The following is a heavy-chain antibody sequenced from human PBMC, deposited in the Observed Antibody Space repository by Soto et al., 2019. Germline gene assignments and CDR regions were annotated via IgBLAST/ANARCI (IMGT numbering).Heavy chain of an antibody. Sequence: SVKVCSKDSGGTFSSYAIRWVGQAPGQWLEWMGGIIPIFGTANYAQKFQGIVTITADESTSTAYMELSSLRSEDTAVYYCAIRITMIVVVITQDDYYGMDVWGQGTTVTVSS. J-gene: IGHJ6*02. CDR3: AIRITMIVVVITQDDYYGMDV. CDR2: IIPIFGTA. D-gene: IGHD3-22*01. CDR1: GGTFSSYA. V-gene: IGHV1-69*13.